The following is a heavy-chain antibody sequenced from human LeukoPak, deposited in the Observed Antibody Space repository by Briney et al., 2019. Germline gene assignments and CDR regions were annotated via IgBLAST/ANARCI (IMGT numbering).Heavy chain of an antibody. CDR2: IIPILGIA. CDR3: AGGSTVAGTEFDY. J-gene: IGHJ4*02. Sequence: ASVKVSCKASGGTFSSYTISWVRQAPGQGLEWMGRIIPILGIANNAQKFQSRVTITADKSTSTAYMELSSLRSEDTAVYYCAGGSTVAGTEFDYWGQGTLVTVSS. CDR1: GGTFSSYT. D-gene: IGHD6-19*01. V-gene: IGHV1-69*02.